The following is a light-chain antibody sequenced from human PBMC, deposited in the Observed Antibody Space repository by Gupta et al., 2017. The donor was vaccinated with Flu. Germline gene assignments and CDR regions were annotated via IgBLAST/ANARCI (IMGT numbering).Light chain of an antibody. CDR2: DAS. V-gene: IGKV1-33*01. J-gene: IGKJ2*01. Sequence: DSQMTQSPSSLSASVGDRVTITCQASQDITKYLNWYQQKPGKAPKLLIYDASNLETGVPSRFSGSGSGTDFTFTISSLQPEDIATYYCQQFDDLPRTFGQGTKLEIK. CDR1: QDITKY. CDR3: QQFDDLPRT.